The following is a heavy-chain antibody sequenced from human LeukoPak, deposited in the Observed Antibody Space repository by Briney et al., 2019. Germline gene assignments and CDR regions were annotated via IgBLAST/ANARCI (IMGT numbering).Heavy chain of an antibody. D-gene: IGHD6-6*01. J-gene: IGHJ6*03. Sequence: GESLKISCKGSGYSFTSYWSGWVRQMPGKGLEWMGISYPVDSDTRYSPSFQGQVTISADKSSSTAYLQWSRLKASDTAIYYCARQFEYSSTSYYYYYYMDVWGKGTTVTVSS. CDR2: SYPVDSDT. V-gene: IGHV5-51*01. CDR1: GYSFTSYW. CDR3: ARQFEYSSTSYYYYYYMDV.